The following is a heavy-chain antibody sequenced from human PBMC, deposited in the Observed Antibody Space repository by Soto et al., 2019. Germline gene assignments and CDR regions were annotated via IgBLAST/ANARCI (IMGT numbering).Heavy chain of an antibody. CDR2: IYYSGST. CDR3: ARVGVGATLDY. D-gene: IGHD1-26*01. Sequence: PSETLSLTCTVSGGSISSYYWSWIRQPPGKGLEWIGYIYYSGSTNYNPSLKSRVTISVDTSKNQFSLKLSSVTAADTVVYYCARVGVGATLDYWGQGTLVTVSS. J-gene: IGHJ4*02. CDR1: GGSISSYY. V-gene: IGHV4-59*01.